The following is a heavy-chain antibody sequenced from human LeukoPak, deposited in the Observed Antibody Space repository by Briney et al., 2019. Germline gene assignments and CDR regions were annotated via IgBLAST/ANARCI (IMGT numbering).Heavy chain of an antibody. D-gene: IGHD1-26*01. CDR2: INTYNGNT. CDR3: ARDLVDGVGAPGAY. Sequence: GASVKVSCKASGYTFTNYGITWMRQAPGQGLEWMGWINTYNGNTNYAQKLQGRVTITTGTSTSTAYMELRSLRSDDTAVFYCARDLVDGVGAPGAYWGQGALATVSS. CDR1: GYTFTNYG. V-gene: IGHV1-18*01. J-gene: IGHJ4*02.